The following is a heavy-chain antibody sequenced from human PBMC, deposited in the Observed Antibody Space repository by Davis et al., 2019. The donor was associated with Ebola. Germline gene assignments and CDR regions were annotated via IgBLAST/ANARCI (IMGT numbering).Heavy chain of an antibody. J-gene: IGHJ6*02. CDR3: ARLANYYDSSGYYDRRDYYYYYGMDV. V-gene: IGHV4-4*02. D-gene: IGHD3-22*01. Sequence: MPSETLSLTCTVSGGSISSSNWWSWVRQPPGKGLEWIGEIYHSGSTNYNPSLKSRITISADKSISTAYLQWSSLKASDTAMYYCARLANYYDSSGYYDRRDYYYYYGMDVWGQGTTVTVSS. CDR2: IYHSGST. CDR1: GGSISSSNW.